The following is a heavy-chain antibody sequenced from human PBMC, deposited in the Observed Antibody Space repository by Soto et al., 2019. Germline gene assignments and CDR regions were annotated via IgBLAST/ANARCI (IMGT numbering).Heavy chain of an antibody. CDR2: ISYDGSNK. CDR1: GFTFSSYG. CDR3: AKDRRKMNWFDP. V-gene: IGHV3-30*18. J-gene: IGHJ5*02. Sequence: XGGSLRLSCXASGFTFSSYGMHWVRQAPGKGLEWVAVISYDGSNKYYADSVKGRFTISRDNSKNTPYLQMNSLRAEDTAVYYCAKDRRKMNWFDPWGQGTLVTVSS.